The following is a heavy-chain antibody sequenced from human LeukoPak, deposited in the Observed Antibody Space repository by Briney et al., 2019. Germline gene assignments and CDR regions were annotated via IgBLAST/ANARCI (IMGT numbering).Heavy chain of an antibody. D-gene: IGHD3-22*01. J-gene: IGHJ4*02. CDR1: GFTFDDYA. CDR3: VREGLHDSSEFDY. CDR2: ISWNSGSI. Sequence: GGSLRVYCAASGFTFDDYAMHWVRQAPGKGLEWVSGISWNSGSIGYADSVKGRFTISRDNAKNSLYLQMNSLRAEDTAVYYCVREGLHDSSEFDYWGQGTLVTVSS. V-gene: IGHV3-9*01.